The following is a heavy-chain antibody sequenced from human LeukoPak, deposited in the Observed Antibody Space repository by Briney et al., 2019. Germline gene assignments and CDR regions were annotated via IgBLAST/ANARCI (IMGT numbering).Heavy chain of an antibody. Sequence: PGGSLRLSCAASGFTVSSNYMSRVRQAPGKGLEWVSVIYSGGSTYYADSVKGRFTISRDNSKNTLFLQMNSLRAEDTAVYYCAREGLHLSPPHYYFDYWGQGTLVTVTS. CDR3: AREGLHLSPPHYYFDY. CDR1: GFTVSSNY. CDR2: IYSGGST. D-gene: IGHD3-16*02. J-gene: IGHJ4*02. V-gene: IGHV3-53*01.